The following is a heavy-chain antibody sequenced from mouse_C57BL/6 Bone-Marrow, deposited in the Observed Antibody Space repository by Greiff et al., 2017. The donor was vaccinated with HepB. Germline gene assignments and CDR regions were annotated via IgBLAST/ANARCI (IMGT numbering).Heavy chain of an antibody. CDR3: ARDRYYYGSSYVPFDV. CDR2: ISDGGSYT. CDR1: GFTFSSYA. Sequence: EVMLVESGGGLVKPGGSLKLSCAASGFTFSSYAMSWVRQTPEKRLEWVATISDGGSYTYYPDNVKGRFTISRDNAKNNLYLQMSHLKSEDTAMYYCARDRYYYGSSYVPFDVWGTGTTVTVSS. J-gene: IGHJ1*03. D-gene: IGHD1-1*01. V-gene: IGHV5-4*01.